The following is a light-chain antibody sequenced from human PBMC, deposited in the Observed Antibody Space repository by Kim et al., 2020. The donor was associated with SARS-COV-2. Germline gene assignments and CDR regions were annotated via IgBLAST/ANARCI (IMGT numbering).Light chain of an antibody. CDR1: QSVSSN. Sequence: IVMTQSPATLSVSPGGRATLSCRASQSVSSNLAWYQQKPGQAPRLLIYDASARATGTPARFSGSGSGTEFTLTISDLQSEDFAVYYCQQYNRWPPITFGQGTRLEIK. V-gene: IGKV3-15*01. CDR3: QQYNRWPPIT. CDR2: DAS. J-gene: IGKJ5*01.